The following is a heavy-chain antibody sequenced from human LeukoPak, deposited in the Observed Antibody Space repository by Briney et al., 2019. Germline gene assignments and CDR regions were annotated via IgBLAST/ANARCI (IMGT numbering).Heavy chain of an antibody. J-gene: IGHJ4*02. Sequence: SETLSLTCTVSGGSISSYYWSWIRQPPGKGLEWIGYIYYSGSTNYNPSLKSRVTISVDTSKNQFSLKLSSVTAADTAVYYCARDLVRGVRSLGYWGQGTLVTVSS. D-gene: IGHD3-10*01. CDR1: GGSISSYY. CDR3: ARDLVRGVRSLGY. V-gene: IGHV4-59*12. CDR2: IYYSGST.